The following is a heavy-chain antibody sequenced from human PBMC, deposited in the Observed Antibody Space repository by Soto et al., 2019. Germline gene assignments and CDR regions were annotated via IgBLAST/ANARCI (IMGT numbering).Heavy chain of an antibody. CDR3: ARLPSRGYSYGIDY. J-gene: IGHJ4*01. CDR1: GGSISSGTSY. CDR2: IYFPGSA. D-gene: IGHD2-21*02. V-gene: IGHV4-31*03. Sequence: QVQLQESGPGLVKPSQTLSLTCNVSGGSISSGTSYWTWIRQHPGEGLEWIGHIYFPGSAYSNPSRRSRLTMSVLSSKNKFPLKLVSVTDADTATYYCARLPSRGYSYGIDYWGHGTLVTVSS.